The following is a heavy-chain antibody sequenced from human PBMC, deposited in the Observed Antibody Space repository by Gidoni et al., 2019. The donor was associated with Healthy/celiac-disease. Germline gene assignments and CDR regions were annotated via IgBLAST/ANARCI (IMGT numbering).Heavy chain of an antibody. CDR3: AKVRRSSGWFERDDAFDI. Sequence: EVQLVESGGGLVQPGRSLSLSCAASGFTFDDYAMHWVRQAPGKGLEWVSGISWNSGSIGYADSVKGRFTISRDNAKNSLYLQMNSLRAEDTALYYCAKVRRSSGWFERDDAFDIWGQGTMVTVSS. CDR1: GFTFDDYA. D-gene: IGHD6-19*01. CDR2: ISWNSGSI. J-gene: IGHJ3*02. V-gene: IGHV3-9*01.